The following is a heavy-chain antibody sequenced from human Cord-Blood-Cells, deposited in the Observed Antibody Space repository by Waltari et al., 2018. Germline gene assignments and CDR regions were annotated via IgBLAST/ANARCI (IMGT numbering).Heavy chain of an antibody. D-gene: IGHD1-26*01. J-gene: IGHJ4*02. CDR3: ARDHSGSYGNVDY. Sequence: QVQLVQSGAEVKKPGSSVKVSCKASGGTFSSYAISWVRQAPGQGLEWMGGITPIHGRANYAQKCHGRVTITADKSTSTAYMELSSLRSEDTAVYYCARDHSGSYGNVDYWGQGTLVTVSS. V-gene: IGHV1-69*10. CDR1: GGTFSSYA. CDR2: ITPIHGRA.